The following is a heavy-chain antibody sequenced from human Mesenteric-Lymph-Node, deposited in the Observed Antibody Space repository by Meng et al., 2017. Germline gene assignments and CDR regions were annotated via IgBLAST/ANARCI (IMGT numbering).Heavy chain of an antibody. CDR3: ARGRLDGYDYVWGSYRLYYFDY. CDR1: GYTFTSYY. D-gene: IGHD3-16*02. CDR2: INPSGGST. V-gene: IGHV1-46*01. Sequence: ASVKVSCKASGYTFTSYYMHWVRQAPGQGLEWMGIINPSGGSTSYAQKFQGRVTMTRDTSTSTVYMELSSLRSEDTAVYYCARGRLDGYDYVWGSYRLYYFDYWGQGTLVTVSS. J-gene: IGHJ4*02.